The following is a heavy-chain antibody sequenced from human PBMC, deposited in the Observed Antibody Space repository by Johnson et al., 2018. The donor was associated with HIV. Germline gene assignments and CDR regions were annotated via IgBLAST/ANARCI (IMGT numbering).Heavy chain of an antibody. V-gene: IGHV3-66*01. Sequence: VQLVESGGGLVQPGGSLRLSCAASGFTVTNKYMSWVRQAPGKGLEWVSVMYGGGSTYHADSVKGRFSLSRDNSKNTVYLQMNSLRPEDTAVYYCARERVAVTGPTRAFDIWGQGTMVIVSS. CDR2: MYGGGST. CDR1: GFTVTNKY. CDR3: ARERVAVTGPTRAFDI. J-gene: IGHJ3*02. D-gene: IGHD6-19*01.